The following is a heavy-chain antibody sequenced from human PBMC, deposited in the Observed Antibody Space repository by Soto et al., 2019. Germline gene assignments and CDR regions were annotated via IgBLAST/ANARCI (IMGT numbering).Heavy chain of an antibody. CDR2: IYYSGST. J-gene: IGHJ4*02. Sequence: PSETLSLTCTVSGGSISSYYWSWIRQPPGKGLEWIGYIYYSGSTNYNPSLKSRVTISVDTSKNQFSLKLSSVTAADTAVYYCARLRPYSGSYFVDYWGQGTLVTVS. V-gene: IGHV4-59*01. D-gene: IGHD1-26*01. CDR3: ARLRPYSGSYFVDY. CDR1: GGSISSYY.